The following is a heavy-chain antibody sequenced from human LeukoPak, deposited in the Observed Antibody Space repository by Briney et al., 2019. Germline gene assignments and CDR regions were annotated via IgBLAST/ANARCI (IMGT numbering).Heavy chain of an antibody. CDR1: GYTFTSYY. J-gene: IGHJ4*02. CDR3: ARVRGFWAFDY. D-gene: IGHD2-2*03. Sequence: GASVKVSSKASGYTFTSYYMHWVRQAPGQGLEWMGIINPSGGSTSYAQKFQGRVTMTRDTSTSTVYMELSSLRSEDTAVYYCARVRGFWAFDYWGQGTLVTVSS. CDR2: INPSGGST. V-gene: IGHV1-46*01.